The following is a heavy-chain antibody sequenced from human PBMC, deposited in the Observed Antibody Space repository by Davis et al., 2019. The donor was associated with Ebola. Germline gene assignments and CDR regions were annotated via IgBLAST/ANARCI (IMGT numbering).Heavy chain of an antibody. CDR1: GFTSSPTH. CDR3: AEGGKQSDFDY. V-gene: IGHV3-30*18. Sequence: LSLTCAASGFTSSPTHFSRISQAPAKGLEWVAGISYDGSNKYYADSVKGRFTISRDNSKNTLYLQMNSLGAEDTAVYYGAEGGKQSDFDYWGQGTLVRVSS. CDR2: ISYDGSNK. J-gene: IGHJ4*02. D-gene: IGHD3-10*01.